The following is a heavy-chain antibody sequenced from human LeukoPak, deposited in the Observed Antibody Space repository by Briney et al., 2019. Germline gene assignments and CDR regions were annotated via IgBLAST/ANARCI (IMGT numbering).Heavy chain of an antibody. D-gene: IGHD5-18*01. CDR1: GYSISRGYF. Sequence: WETLSLTGTVPGYSISRGYFWGWIRRPPGKGREGIGTMYHSGGTYYNPSLKSRVTISVDTSKNQFSLRLSSVTAADTAMYYCARDRGADTASTDWGQGTLVTVSS. J-gene: IGHJ4*02. CDR2: MYHSGGT. CDR3: ARDRGADTASTD. V-gene: IGHV4-38-2*02.